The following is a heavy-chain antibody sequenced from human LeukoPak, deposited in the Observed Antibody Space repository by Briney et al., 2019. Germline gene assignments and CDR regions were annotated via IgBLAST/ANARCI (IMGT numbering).Heavy chain of an antibody. V-gene: IGHV1-46*01. J-gene: IGHJ4*02. Sequence: ASVKVSCKASGYTFTSYYMHWVRQAPGQGLEWMGIINPSGGSTSYAQKFQGRVTMTRDMSTSTVYMELSSLRSEDTAVYYCARDADGCGGDCPFDYWGQGTLVTVSS. CDR1: GYTFTSYY. CDR2: INPSGGST. CDR3: ARDADGCGGDCPFDY. D-gene: IGHD2-21*02.